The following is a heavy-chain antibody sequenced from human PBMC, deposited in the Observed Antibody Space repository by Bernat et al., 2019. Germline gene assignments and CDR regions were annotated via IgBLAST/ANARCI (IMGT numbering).Heavy chain of an antibody. CDR1: GYTFTSYY. Sequence: QVQLVQSGAEVKKPGASVKVSCKASGYTFTSYYMHWVRQAPGQGLEWMGIINPSGGSTSYAQKFQGRVTMTRDTSTSTVYMELSSLRSEDTAVYYCARAIISGGRVPGRRYFDYWGQGTLVTVSS. V-gene: IGHV1-46*03. CDR3: ARAIISGGRVPGRRYFDY. CDR2: INPSGGST. D-gene: IGHD6-19*01. J-gene: IGHJ4*02.